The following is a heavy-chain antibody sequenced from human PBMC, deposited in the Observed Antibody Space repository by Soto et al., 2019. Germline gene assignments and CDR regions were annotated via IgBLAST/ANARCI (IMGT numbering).Heavy chain of an antibody. D-gene: IGHD2-2*01. CDR3: ARRACSSVSCEGLMTTMSTEAFDS. V-gene: IGHV5-51*01. J-gene: IGHJ3*02. CDR2: LYPGDSDT. Sequence: PGESLKISCKTSEYNFINYWIGWVRQKPGKGLEWMGILYPGDSDTRYSPSFQGQVTISADKSIGSAYLQWSSLKASDTAMYYCARRACSSVSCEGLMTTMSTEAFDSWGPGIMVNVSS. CDR1: EYNFINYW.